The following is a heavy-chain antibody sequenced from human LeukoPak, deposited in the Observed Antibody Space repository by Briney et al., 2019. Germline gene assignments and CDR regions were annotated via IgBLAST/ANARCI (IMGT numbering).Heavy chain of an antibody. D-gene: IGHD3-10*01. V-gene: IGHV3-23*01. J-gene: IGHJ4*02. CDR2: ISGSGETT. Sequence: QSGGSLRLSCAASGFTFGSFSMSWVRQAPGKGLEWVSVISGSGETTFYADSVRGRFTISRDNSKSTLYLQMTSLRAEDTGVYYCAKKIDSGSYPLDYWGQGTLVTISS. CDR1: GFTFGSFS. CDR3: AKKIDSGSYPLDY.